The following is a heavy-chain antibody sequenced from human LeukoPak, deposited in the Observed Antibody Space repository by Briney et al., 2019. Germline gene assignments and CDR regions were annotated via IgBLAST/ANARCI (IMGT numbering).Heavy chain of an antibody. D-gene: IGHD4-23*01. CDR2: IYHSGST. Sequence: SETLSLTCIVSGYSISSGYYWVWIRQPPGKGLEWIGSIYHSGSTYYNPSLKSRVTMSVDTSKNKFSMKPTSVTTADTAVYYCARGGGNGGGWVGHIYYMDVWGKGTTVTVSS. CDR1: GYSISSGYY. CDR3: ARGGGNGGGWVGHIYYMDV. V-gene: IGHV4-38-2*02. J-gene: IGHJ6*03.